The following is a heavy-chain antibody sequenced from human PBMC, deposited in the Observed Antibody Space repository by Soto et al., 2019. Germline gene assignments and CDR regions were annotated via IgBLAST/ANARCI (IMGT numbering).Heavy chain of an antibody. V-gene: IGHV1-2*04. Sequence: ASVKVSCKASGYTFTGYYMHWVRQAPGQGLEWMGWINPNSGGTNYAQKFQGWVTMTRDTSISTAYMELSRLRSDDTAVYYCARGGYGSGSYYNDLARSTHKKYYYCGMDVWAKGPRSPSP. CDR3: ARGGYGSGSYYNDLARSTHKKYYYCGMDV. CDR2: INPNSGGT. CDR1: GYTFTGYY. J-gene: IGHJ6*02. D-gene: IGHD3-10*01.